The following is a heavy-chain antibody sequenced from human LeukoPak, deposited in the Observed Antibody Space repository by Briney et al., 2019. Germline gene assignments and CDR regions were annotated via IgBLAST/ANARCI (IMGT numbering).Heavy chain of an antibody. Sequence: GGSLRLSCAASGFIFSDYYMSWFRQAPGKGLEWISYVSDGGSTKYYADSVKGRFTISRDNDKNSLLLQMDSLRVEDTAIYYCARETGSTWNTPIDYWGQGILVTVSS. CDR3: ARETGSTWNTPIDY. CDR1: GFIFSDYY. V-gene: IGHV3-11*01. CDR2: VSDGGSTK. D-gene: IGHD6-13*01. J-gene: IGHJ4*02.